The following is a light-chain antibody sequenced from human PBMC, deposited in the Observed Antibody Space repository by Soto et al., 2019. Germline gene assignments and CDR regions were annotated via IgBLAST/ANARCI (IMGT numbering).Light chain of an antibody. Sequence: EVVLTHSPVTLSLSPGERATLCCRASRSFASSYLGWYQQKPGQAPRLLIYAASTRATGIPDRFSGSGSATDFTLTISRLEPEDSAVYYCQHYDSSPPYTFGQGTRLEIK. CDR1: RSFASSY. CDR2: AAS. V-gene: IGKV3-20*01. J-gene: IGKJ5*01. CDR3: QHYDSSPPYT.